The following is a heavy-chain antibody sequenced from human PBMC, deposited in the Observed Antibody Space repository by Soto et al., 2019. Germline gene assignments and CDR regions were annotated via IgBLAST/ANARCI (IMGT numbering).Heavy chain of an antibody. CDR2: TIPIFGTA. CDR3: ARGRNAIPQPYYFDY. V-gene: IGHV1-69*06. J-gene: IGHJ4*02. Sequence: SVKVSCKASGGTFSSYAISWVRQAPGQGLEWMGGTIPIFGTANYAQKFQGRVTITADKSTSTAYMELSSLRSEDTAVYYCARGRNAIPQPYYFDYWGQGTLVTV. D-gene: IGHD2-21*01. CDR1: GGTFSSYA.